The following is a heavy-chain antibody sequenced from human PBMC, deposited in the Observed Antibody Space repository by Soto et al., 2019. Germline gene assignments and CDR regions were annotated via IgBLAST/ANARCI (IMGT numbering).Heavy chain of an antibody. CDR1: GGTFSSYA. CDR3: AKMTLGYCSSTSCPGAFDI. Sequence: SVKVSCKASGGTFSSYAISWVRQAPGQGLEWMGGIIPIFGTANYAQKFQGRVTITADESTSTAYMELSSLRAEDTAVYYCAKMTLGYCSSTSCPGAFDIWGQGTMVTVSS. CDR2: IIPIFGTA. V-gene: IGHV1-69*13. D-gene: IGHD2-2*01. J-gene: IGHJ3*02.